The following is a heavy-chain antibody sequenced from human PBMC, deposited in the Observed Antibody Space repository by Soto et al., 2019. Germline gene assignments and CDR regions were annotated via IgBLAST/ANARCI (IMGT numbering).Heavy chain of an antibody. D-gene: IGHD3-22*01. CDR1: GVTFSSYA. CDR3: RSRDSSGYYLPTRNLGLYYYYGMDV. J-gene: IGHJ6*02. CDR2: IIPIFGTA. V-gene: IGHV1-69*05. Sequence: SDKVSCEASGVTFSSYAISWVRQAPGQGLEWMGGIIPIFGTANYAQKLQGRVTITTDESTSTAYMELSSLRSEAAAVFYCRSRDSSGYYLPTRNLGLYYYYGMDVWGQGTTVTVSS.